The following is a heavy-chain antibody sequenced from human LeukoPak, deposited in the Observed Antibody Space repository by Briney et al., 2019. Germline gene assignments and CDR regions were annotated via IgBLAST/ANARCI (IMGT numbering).Heavy chain of an antibody. CDR3: ARSGLDIVVVPAQDGCNWFDP. CDR1: GYTFTGYY. V-gene: IGHV1-2*04. J-gene: IGHJ5*02. D-gene: IGHD2-2*03. CDR2: INPNSGGT. Sequence: GASVKVSFKSSGYTFTGYYMHWVRQAPGQGLEWMGWINPNSGGTNYAQKFQGWVTMTRDTSISTAYMELSRLRSDDTAVYYCARSGLDIVVVPAQDGCNWFDPWGQGTLVTVSS.